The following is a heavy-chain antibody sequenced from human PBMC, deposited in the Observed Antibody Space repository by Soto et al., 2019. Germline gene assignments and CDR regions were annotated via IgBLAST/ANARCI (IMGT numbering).Heavy chain of an antibody. Sequence: QITLKESGPTLVKPTQTLTLTCTFSRFSLSTSGEGVGWIRQSPGKALEWLALIYWNDDERYSPSLRSRLTITKDTSKNQVVLTMTNMDPVDTATYYCAHSKGGGNSAWFDPWGQGTLVTVSS. V-gene: IGHV2-5*01. CDR1: RFSLSTSGEG. CDR3: AHSKGGGNSAWFDP. J-gene: IGHJ5*02. CDR2: IYWNDDE. D-gene: IGHD2-21*02.